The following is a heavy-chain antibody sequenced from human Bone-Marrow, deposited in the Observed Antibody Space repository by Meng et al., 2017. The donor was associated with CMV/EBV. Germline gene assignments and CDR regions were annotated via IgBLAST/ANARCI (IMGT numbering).Heavy chain of an antibody. V-gene: IGHV1-8*01. CDR1: TFTSSD. Sequence: TFTSSDINWVRQATGQGLEWMGWMNPNSGNTGYAQKFQGRVTMTRNTSISTAYMELSSLRSEDTAVYYCARRHHYDFWSGYVFWFDPWGQGTLVTVSS. CDR3: ARRHHYDFWSGYVFWFDP. D-gene: IGHD3-3*01. J-gene: IGHJ5*02. CDR2: MNPNSGNT.